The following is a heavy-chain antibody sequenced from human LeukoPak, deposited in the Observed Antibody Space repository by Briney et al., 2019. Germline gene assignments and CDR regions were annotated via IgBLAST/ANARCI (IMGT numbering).Heavy chain of an antibody. CDR1: GYTFTVYY. Sequence: ASVKVSCKASGYTFTVYYIHWVRQAPGQGREWMGRIYPDSGDTNYAQEFQGRVTMTRDTSISTAYMELSSLTSDDTAVYYCARFSHYSSSSGGAYWGQGTLVTVSS. CDR3: ARFSHYSSSSGGAY. D-gene: IGHD6-6*01. CDR2: IYPDSGDT. V-gene: IGHV1-2*06. J-gene: IGHJ4*02.